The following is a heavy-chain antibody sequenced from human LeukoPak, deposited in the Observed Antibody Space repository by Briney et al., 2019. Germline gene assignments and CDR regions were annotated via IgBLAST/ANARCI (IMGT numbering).Heavy chain of an antibody. D-gene: IGHD6-19*01. CDR1: GFTLSSNY. V-gene: IGHV3-66*01. J-gene: IGHJ4*02. CDR2: LYSGGSI. CDR3: ARSPIAVAGQNTFDY. Sequence: PGGSLRLSCAASGFTLSSNYMSWVRQAPGKGLEWVSVLYSGGSIYYADSVKGRFTISRDNSKNTLYLQMNSLRAEDTAVYYCARSPIAVAGQNTFDYWGQGSLVTVSS.